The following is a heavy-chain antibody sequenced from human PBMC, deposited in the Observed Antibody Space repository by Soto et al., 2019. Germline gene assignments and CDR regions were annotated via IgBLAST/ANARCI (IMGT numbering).Heavy chain of an antibody. V-gene: IGHV3-30-3*01. CDR1: GFTFSSYA. J-gene: IGHJ5*02. CDR3: ARAGYGDYVNRFDP. Sequence: GGSLRLSCAASGFTFSSYAMHWVRQAPGKGLEWVAVISYDGSNKYYADSVKGRFTISRDNSKNTLYLQMNSLRAEDTAVYYCARAGYGDYVNRFDPWGQGTLVTVSS. D-gene: IGHD4-17*01. CDR2: ISYDGSNK.